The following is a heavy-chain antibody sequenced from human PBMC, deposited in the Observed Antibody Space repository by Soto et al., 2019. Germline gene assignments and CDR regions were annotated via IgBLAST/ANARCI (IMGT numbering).Heavy chain of an antibody. CDR3: AGLLWFEKDYYYGMDV. Sequence: SETLSLTSTVSGGSISSSRYYWGWLRQPPGKGLEWIGSIYYSGSTYYNPSLKSRVTISVDTSKNQFSLKLSSVTAADTAVYYCAGLLWFEKDYYYGMDVWGQGTTVT. D-gene: IGHD3-10*01. V-gene: IGHV4-39*01. CDR1: GGSISSSRYY. J-gene: IGHJ6*02. CDR2: IYYSGST.